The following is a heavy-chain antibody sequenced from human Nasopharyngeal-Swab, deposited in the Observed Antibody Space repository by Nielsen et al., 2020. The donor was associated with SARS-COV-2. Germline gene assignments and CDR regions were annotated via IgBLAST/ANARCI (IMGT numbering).Heavy chain of an antibody. CDR1: GGSIIPFY. J-gene: IGHJ6*03. CDR3: ARCLYSGSGSADYYFYYMDV. V-gene: IGHV4-59*08. Sequence: SETLSLTCTVSGGSIIPFYWSWIRQPPGKAPEWVGFIYYSGDTNYNPSLKSRVTISLDRSKSQFSLNLSSVTAADTAVYYCARCLYSGSGSADYYFYYMDVWGKGTTVTVSS. CDR2: IYYSGDT. D-gene: IGHD3-10*01.